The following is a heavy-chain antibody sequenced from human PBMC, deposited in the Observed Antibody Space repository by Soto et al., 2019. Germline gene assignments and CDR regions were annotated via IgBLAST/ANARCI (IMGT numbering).Heavy chain of an antibody. V-gene: IGHV3-48*02. D-gene: IGHD2-15*01. CDR1: GFTFSSYD. CDR2: ISSSSSTI. J-gene: IGHJ4*02. CDR3: ARDDGIFDF. Sequence: EVQLVESGGGLVQPGGSLRLSCAASGFTFSSYDMNWVRQAPGKGLEWVSYISSSSSTISYADSVKGRFTISRDNAKNSLYLQINSLRDEDTAVYYCARDDGIFDFWGQGTLVTVSS.